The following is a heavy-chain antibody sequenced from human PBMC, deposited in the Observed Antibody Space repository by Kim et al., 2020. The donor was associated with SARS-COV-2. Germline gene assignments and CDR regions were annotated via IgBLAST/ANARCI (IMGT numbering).Heavy chain of an antibody. J-gene: IGHJ4*02. V-gene: IGHV3-33*01. CDR3: ARANAPNSYGFTFFDY. CDR1: GFTFSSYG. CDR2: IWYDGSNK. Sequence: GGSLRLSCAASGFTFSSYGMHWVRQAPGKGLEWVAVIWYDGSNKYYADSVKGRFTISRDNSKNTLYLQMNSLRAEDTAVYYCARANAPNSYGFTFFDYWGQGTLVTVSS. D-gene: IGHD5-18*01.